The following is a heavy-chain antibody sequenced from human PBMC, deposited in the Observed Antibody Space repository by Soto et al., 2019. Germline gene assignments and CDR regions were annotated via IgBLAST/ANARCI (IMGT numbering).Heavy chain of an antibody. D-gene: IGHD3-3*01. CDR2: IYYSGST. CDR1: GGSISSYY. Sequence: SETLSLTCTVSGGSISSYYWSWIRQLPGKGLEWIGYIYYSGSTNYNPSLKSRVTISVDTSKNQFSLKLSSVTAADTAVYYCARGRDFWSGYYNPWGQGTLVTVSS. V-gene: IGHV4-59*01. CDR3: ARGRDFWSGYYNP. J-gene: IGHJ5*02.